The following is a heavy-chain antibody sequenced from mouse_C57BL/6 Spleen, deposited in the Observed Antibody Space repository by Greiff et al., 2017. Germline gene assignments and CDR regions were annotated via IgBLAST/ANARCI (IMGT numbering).Heavy chain of an antibody. V-gene: IGHV1-74*01. CDR3: AICGDDYDVDCDY. Sequence: VQLQLPGAELVKPGASVKVSCKASGYTFTSYWMHWVKQRPGQGLEWIGRIHPSDSDTNYNQKFKGKATLTVDKSSSTAYMQLSSLTSEDSAVYYCAICGDDYDVDCDYWGQGTTLTVSS. J-gene: IGHJ2*01. D-gene: IGHD2-4*01. CDR2: IHPSDSDT. CDR1: GYTFTSYW.